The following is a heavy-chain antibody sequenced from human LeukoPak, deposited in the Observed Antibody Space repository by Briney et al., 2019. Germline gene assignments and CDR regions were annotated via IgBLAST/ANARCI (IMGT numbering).Heavy chain of an antibody. CDR3: ARGTGKWDAFDI. CDR2: IYYSGST. Sequence: SETLSLTCTVSGGSISSYYWTWIRQPPGKGLEWVGYIYYSGSTNYNPSLKSRVTISADTSKNQFSLKLSSVTAADTAVYYCARGTGKWDAFDIWGQGTMVTVSS. CDR1: GGSISSYY. J-gene: IGHJ3*02. V-gene: IGHV4-59*01. D-gene: IGHD3/OR15-3a*01.